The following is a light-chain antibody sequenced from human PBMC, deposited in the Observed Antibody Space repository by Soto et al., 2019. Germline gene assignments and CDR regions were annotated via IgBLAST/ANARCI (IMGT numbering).Light chain of an antibody. CDR2: AAS. J-gene: IGKJ5*01. V-gene: IGKV1-8*01. CDR1: QDIGSY. Sequence: AIRMTQSPSSFSASTGDRVTITCRASQDIGSYLAWYQQKPGKAPELLVYAASTLQSGVPSRFSGSGSGTDFTLTISCLQSEDFATYYCQQYYSYPITFAQGTRLEIK. CDR3: QQYYSYPIT.